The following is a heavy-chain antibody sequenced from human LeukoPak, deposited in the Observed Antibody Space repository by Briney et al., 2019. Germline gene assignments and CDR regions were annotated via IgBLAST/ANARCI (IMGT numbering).Heavy chain of an antibody. CDR3: ARAGSHWHYVC. D-gene: IGHD3-10*01. Sequence: GGSLRLSCAASGFTFSGFSMSWVRPSPTKGLEWVANIKQDGSERYYVDSVKGRFTISRDNAKNSLSLQMNNLRVEDTAVYYCARAGSHWHYVCWGQGTVVTVSS. J-gene: IGHJ4*02. CDR1: GFTFSGFS. V-gene: IGHV3-7*01. CDR2: IKQDGSER.